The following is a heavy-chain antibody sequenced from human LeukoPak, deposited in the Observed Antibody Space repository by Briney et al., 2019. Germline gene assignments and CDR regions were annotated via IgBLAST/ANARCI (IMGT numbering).Heavy chain of an antibody. CDR2: ISAYNGNT. V-gene: IGHV1-18*01. CDR3: ARARLDYDILTGYYSGAFDI. D-gene: IGHD3-9*01. Sequence: ASVKVSCKASGYTFTSYGISWVRQAPGQGLEWMGWISAYNGNTNYAQKLQGRVTMTTDTSTSTAYMELRSLRSDDTAVYYCARARLDYDILTGYYSGAFDIWGQGTMVTVSS. J-gene: IGHJ3*02. CDR1: GYTFTSYG.